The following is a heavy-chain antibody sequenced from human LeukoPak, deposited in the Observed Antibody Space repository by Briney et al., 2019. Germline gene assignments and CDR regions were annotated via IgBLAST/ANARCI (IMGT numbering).Heavy chain of an antibody. J-gene: IGHJ2*01. CDR1: GGSISSGGYS. CDR2: IYHSGST. V-gene: IGHV4-30-2*03. D-gene: IGHD6-19*01. CDR3: ARHVYSSGWYGMWYFDL. Sequence: PSETLSLTCAVSGGSISSGGYSWSWIRQPPGTGLEWIGYIYHSGSTYYNPSLKSRVTISVDTSKNQFSLKLSSVTAADTAVYYCARHVYSSGWYGMWYFDLWGRGTLVTVSS.